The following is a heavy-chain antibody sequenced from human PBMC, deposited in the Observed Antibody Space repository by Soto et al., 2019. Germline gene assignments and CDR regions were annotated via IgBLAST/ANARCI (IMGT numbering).Heavy chain of an antibody. J-gene: IGHJ4*02. CDR2: IIPIFGTA. Sequence: QVQLVQSGAEVKKPGSSVKVSCKASGGTFSSYAISWVXXXXGXGLEWMGGIIPIFGTANYAQKFQGRVTITADESTSTAYMELSSLRSEDTAVYYCARDRGIVGATGYFDYWGQGTLVTVSS. V-gene: IGHV1-69*01. CDR1: GGTFSSYA. D-gene: IGHD1-26*01. CDR3: ARDRGIVGATGYFDY.